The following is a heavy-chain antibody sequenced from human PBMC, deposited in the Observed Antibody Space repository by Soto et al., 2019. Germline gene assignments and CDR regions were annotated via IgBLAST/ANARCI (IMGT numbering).Heavy chain of an antibody. D-gene: IGHD3-3*01. CDR2: INPNSGGT. CDR3: ARVRPRNFWSGYYTTSGDNWFDP. Sequence: QVQLVQSGAEVKKPGASVKVSCKASGYTFTGYYMHWVRQAPGQGLEWMGWINPNSGGTNYAQKFQGRVTMTRDTSISTAYMELSRLRSDDTAVYYCARVRPRNFWSGYYTTSGDNWFDPWGQGTLVTVSS. V-gene: IGHV1-2*02. J-gene: IGHJ5*02. CDR1: GYTFTGYY.